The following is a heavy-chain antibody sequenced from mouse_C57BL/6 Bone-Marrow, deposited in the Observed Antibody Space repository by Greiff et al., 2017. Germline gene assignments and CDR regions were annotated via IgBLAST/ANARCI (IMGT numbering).Heavy chain of an antibody. CDR3: ARSEIQATHAMDY. CDR2: INPSSGYT. CDR1: GYTFTSYT. Sequence: QVQLQQSGAELARPGASVKMSCKASGYTFTSYTMHWVKQRPGQGLEWIGYINPSSGYTKYNQKFKDKATLTADKSSSTAYMQLSSLTSEDSAVYYCARSEIQATHAMDYWGQGTSVTVSS. J-gene: IGHJ4*01. V-gene: IGHV1-4*01. D-gene: IGHD3-2*02.